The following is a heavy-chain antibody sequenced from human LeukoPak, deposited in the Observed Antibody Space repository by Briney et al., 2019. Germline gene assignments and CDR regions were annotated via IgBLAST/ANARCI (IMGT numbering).Heavy chain of an antibody. CDR2: IYYSGST. D-gene: IGHD2-2*02. CDR3: ARGFPIVVVPAAIETKYNWFDP. CDR1: GGSISSSSYY. Sequence: SETLSLTCTVSGGSISSSSYYWGWIRQPPGKGLEWIGSIYYSGSTYYNPSLKSRVTISVDTSKNQFSLKLSSVTAADTAVYYCARGFPIVVVPAAIETKYNWFDPWGQGTLVTVSS. V-gene: IGHV4-39*07. J-gene: IGHJ5*02.